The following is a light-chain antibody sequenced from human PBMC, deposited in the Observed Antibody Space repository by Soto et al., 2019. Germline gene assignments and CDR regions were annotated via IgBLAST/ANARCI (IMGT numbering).Light chain of an antibody. J-gene: IGKJ5*01. V-gene: IGKV1-33*01. CDR1: QDISNY. Sequence: DIQMTQSPSSLSASVGDRVTITCQASQDISNYLNWYQQKPGKAPKLLIYDASNLEKGVPSRFSGSGSGTDFTFTISSLQPEDIATYYCQQYDNLAITFGQGTRLEIK. CDR2: DAS. CDR3: QQYDNLAIT.